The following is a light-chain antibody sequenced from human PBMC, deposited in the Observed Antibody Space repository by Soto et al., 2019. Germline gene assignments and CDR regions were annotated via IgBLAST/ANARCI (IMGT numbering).Light chain of an antibody. CDR2: DVS. V-gene: IGLV2-14*01. J-gene: IGLJ2*01. CDR1: SSDVGGYNY. CDR3: SSYTSSSTGV. Sequence: QSVLTQPASVSGSPGQSITISCTGTSSDVGGYNYVSWYQQHPGKAPKLMTYDVSNRPSGVSNRFSGSKSGNTASLTISGLQAEDEADYYCSSYTSSSTGVFGGGTKVTV.